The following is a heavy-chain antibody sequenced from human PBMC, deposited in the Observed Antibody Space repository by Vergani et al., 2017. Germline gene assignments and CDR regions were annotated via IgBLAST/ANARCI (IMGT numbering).Heavy chain of an antibody. J-gene: IGHJ4*02. V-gene: IGHV4-34*01. Sequence: QVQLQQWGAGLLKPSETLSLTCAVYGGSFSVYYWSWIRQPPGKGLEWIGEINHSGSTNYNPSLKSRVTISVDTSKNQFSLKLSSVTAADTAVYYCARIGIVGATTAGGFDYWGQGTLVTVSS. CDR2: INHSGST. D-gene: IGHD1-26*01. CDR1: GGSFSVYY. CDR3: ARIGIVGATTAGGFDY.